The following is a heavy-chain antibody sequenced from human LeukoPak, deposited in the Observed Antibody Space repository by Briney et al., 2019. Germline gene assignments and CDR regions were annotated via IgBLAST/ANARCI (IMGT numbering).Heavy chain of an antibody. D-gene: IGHD1-26*01. J-gene: IGHJ4*02. CDR2: INHSGST. CDR3: ARVPPSGSYGY. V-gene: IGHV4-34*01. Sequence: GSLRLSCAASGFTVSSNYMSWIRQPPGKGLEWIGEINHSGSTNYNPSLKSRVTISVDTSKNQFSLKLSSVTAADTAVYYCARVPPSGSYGYWGQGTLVTVSS. CDR1: GFTVSSNY.